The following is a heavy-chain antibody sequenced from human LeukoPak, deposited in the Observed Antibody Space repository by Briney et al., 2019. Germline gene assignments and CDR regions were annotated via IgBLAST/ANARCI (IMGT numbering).Heavy chain of an antibody. V-gene: IGHV4-38-2*02. D-gene: IGHD2-21*01. CDR2: IYYSGST. Sequence: SETLSLTCTVSGYSISSGYYWGWIRQPPGKGLEWIGSIYYSGSTYYNPSLKSRVTISVDTSKNQFSLKLSSVTAADTAVYYCARNGPIGVIDYWGQGTLVTVSS. CDR1: GYSISSGYY. CDR3: ARNGPIGVIDY. J-gene: IGHJ4*02.